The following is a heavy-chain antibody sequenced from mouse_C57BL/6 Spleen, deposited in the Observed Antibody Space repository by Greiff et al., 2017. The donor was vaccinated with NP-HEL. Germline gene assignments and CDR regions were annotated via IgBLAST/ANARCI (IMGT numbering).Heavy chain of an antibody. CDR2: ITYDVSLP. CDR1: GFPFSDYY. J-gene: IGHJ1*03. CDR3: ARDRGYGSSYWYFDV. Sequence: EVMLVESEGCLLHPGRSLTLSCPASGFPFSDYYMACVRQVPEQVLEWVSNITYDVSLPSSLDSLKSRFIISRDNAKNILYLQMSSLKSEDTATYYCARDRGYGSSYWYFDVWGTGTTVTVSS. V-gene: IGHV5-16*01. D-gene: IGHD1-1*01.